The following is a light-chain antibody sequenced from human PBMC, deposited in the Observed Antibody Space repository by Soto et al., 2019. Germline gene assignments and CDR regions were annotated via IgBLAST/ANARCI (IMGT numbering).Light chain of an antibody. CDR2: GAS. CDR3: QHYNNWPPYT. CDR1: QRVSSN. J-gene: IGKJ2*01. Sequence: EIVMTQSPATLSVSPGERVTLSCRASQRVSSNLAWYQQKPGQAPRLLIYGASTMATGIPARFSGSGSETEFTLTISSLQSEDFAVYYCQHYNNWPPYTFGQGTKLEIK. V-gene: IGKV3-15*01.